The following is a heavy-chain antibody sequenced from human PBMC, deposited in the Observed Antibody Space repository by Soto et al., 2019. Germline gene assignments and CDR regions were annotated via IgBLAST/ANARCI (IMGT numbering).Heavy chain of an antibody. V-gene: IGHV3-30-3*01. CDR1: GFIFSTFT. Sequence: PGGSLRLSCAASGFIFSTFTMHWVRQAPGKGLEWVAVISYDGTNTYYADSVKGRFTISRDNSKNTLDLQMSSLRSEDTAVYYCARDPVVVVPAARGPPYGMDVWGQGTTVTVS. CDR2: ISYDGTNT. D-gene: IGHD2-2*01. J-gene: IGHJ6*02. CDR3: ARDPVVVVPAARGPPYGMDV.